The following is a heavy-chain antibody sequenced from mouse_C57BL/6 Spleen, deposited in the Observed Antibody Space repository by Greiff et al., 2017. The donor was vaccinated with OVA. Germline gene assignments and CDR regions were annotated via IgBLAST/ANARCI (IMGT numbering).Heavy chain of an antibody. D-gene: IGHD2-5*01. CDR2: IDPSDSYT. Sequence: QVQLQQPGAELVKPGASVKLSCKASGYTFTSYWMQWVKQRPGQGLEWIGEIDPSDSYTNYNQKFKGKATLTVDTSSSTAYMQLSSLTSEDSAVYYCASKDSNYGYWGKGTTLTVSS. V-gene: IGHV1-50*01. J-gene: IGHJ2*01. CDR3: ASKDSNYGY. CDR1: GYTFTSYW.